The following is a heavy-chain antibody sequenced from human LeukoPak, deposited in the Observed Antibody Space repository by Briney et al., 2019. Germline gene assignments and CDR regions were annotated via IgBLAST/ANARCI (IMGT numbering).Heavy chain of an antibody. Sequence: PSETLSLTCTVSGGSTSSYSWSWIRQPPGKGLEWIGYLYYSGSTHSNPSLNSRVTISEDTSKNQFSLSLSSVTAADTAVYYCARVLGYTYGHSPYYFDDWGQGTLVTVSS. D-gene: IGHD5-18*01. CDR1: GGSTSSYS. V-gene: IGHV4-59*08. CDR2: LYYSGST. CDR3: ARVLGYTYGHSPYYFDD. J-gene: IGHJ4*02.